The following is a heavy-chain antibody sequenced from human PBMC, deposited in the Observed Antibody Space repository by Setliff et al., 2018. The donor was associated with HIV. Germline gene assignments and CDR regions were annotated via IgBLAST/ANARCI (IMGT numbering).Heavy chain of an antibody. CDR2: IYHSGST. J-gene: IGHJ3*02. CDR3: AKTSVGATGLYAFDI. CDR1: SYSISGGYY. Sequence: PSETLSLTCAVSSYSISGGYYWGWIRQPPGKGLEWIGSIYHSGSTYYNPSLKSRVTISVDTSKNQFSLRLTSMTAADMAVYYCAKTSVGATGLYAFDIWGQGTMVTVSS. V-gene: IGHV4-38-2*01. D-gene: IGHD1-26*01.